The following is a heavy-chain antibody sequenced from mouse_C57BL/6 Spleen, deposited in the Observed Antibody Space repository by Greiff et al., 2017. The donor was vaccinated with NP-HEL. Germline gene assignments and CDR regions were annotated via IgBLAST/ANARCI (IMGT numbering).Heavy chain of an antibody. CDR2: IYPGSGNT. V-gene: IGHV1-66*01. CDR1: GYSFTSYY. J-gene: IGHJ2*01. CDR3: ARGDSNCFDY. D-gene: IGHD2-5*01. Sequence: QVHVKQSGPELVKPGASVKISCKASGYSFTSYYIYWVKQRPGQGLEWIGWIYPGSGNTKYNEKFKGKATLTADTSSSTAYMQLSSLTSEDSAVYYGARGDSNCFDYWGQGTTLTVSS.